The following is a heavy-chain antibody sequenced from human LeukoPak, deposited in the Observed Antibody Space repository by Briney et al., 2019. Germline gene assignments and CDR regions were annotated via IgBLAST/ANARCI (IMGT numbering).Heavy chain of an antibody. Sequence: SETLSLTCTVSGGSISSGGYYWSWIRQHPGKGLEWIRYIYYSGSTYYNPSLKSRVTISVDTSKNQFSLKLSSVTAADTAVYYCARGEEVRGVIVSYYYYGMDVWGKGTTVTVSS. D-gene: IGHD3-10*01. J-gene: IGHJ6*04. CDR1: GGSISSGGYY. CDR2: IYYSGST. V-gene: IGHV4-31*03. CDR3: ARGEEVRGVIVSYYYYGMDV.